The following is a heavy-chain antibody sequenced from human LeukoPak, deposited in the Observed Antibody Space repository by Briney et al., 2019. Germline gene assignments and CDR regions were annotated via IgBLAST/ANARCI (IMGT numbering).Heavy chain of an antibody. Sequence: SETLSLTCTVSGGSISSYYWSWIRQHPRKGLEWIGYISYSGSTNYNPSLKSRVTISVDTSKNQFSLKLSSVTAADTAVYYCARGSSGYSYGWGQGTLVTVSS. D-gene: IGHD5-18*01. V-gene: IGHV4-59*01. CDR2: ISYSGST. CDR1: GGSISSYY. J-gene: IGHJ4*02. CDR3: ARGSSGYSYG.